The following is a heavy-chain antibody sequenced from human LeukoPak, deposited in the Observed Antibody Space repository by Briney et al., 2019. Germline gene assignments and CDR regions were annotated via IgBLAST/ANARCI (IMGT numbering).Heavy chain of an antibody. CDR1: GFTFSDNY. J-gene: IGHJ1*01. D-gene: IGHD6-19*01. CDR3: ATGYSSGWYFYFQH. Sequence: PGGSLRLSCAASGFTFSDNYMSWIRQAPGKGLEWVANIKQDGSEKNYVDSVKGRFTISRDNAKNSLSLRMNSLSAEDTAVYYCATGYSSGWYFYFQHWGQGSLVSVSS. V-gene: IGHV3-7*01. CDR2: IKQDGSEK.